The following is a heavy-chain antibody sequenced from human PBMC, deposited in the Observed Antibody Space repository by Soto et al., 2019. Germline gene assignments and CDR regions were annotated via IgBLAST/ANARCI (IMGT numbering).Heavy chain of an antibody. CDR1: GFTVSSNY. D-gene: IGHD2-2*01. Sequence: GGSLRLSCAASGFTVSSNYMNWVRQAPGKGLEWVSVIYSGGSTYYADSVKGRFTIFRDNSKNTPYLQMNSLRVEDAAVYYCARGAVPGSYGMDVWGQGTTVTVSS. J-gene: IGHJ6*02. V-gene: IGHV3-66*01. CDR3: ARGAVPGSYGMDV. CDR2: IYSGGST.